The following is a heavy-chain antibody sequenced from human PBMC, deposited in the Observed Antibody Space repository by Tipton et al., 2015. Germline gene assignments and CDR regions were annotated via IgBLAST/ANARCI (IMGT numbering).Heavy chain of an antibody. J-gene: IGHJ5*02. CDR2: IYHSGST. CDR3: ARGHSAGSYYSCWFDP. V-gene: IGHV4-39*07. D-gene: IGHD2-15*01. CDR1: GGSVSSGSYY. Sequence: GLVKPSETLSLTCTVSGGSVSSGSYYWSWIRQPPGKGLEWIGSIYHSGSTYYNSSLKSRVTISVDTSKNQFSLKLSSVTAADTAVYYCARGHSAGSYYSCWFDPWGQGTLVTVSS.